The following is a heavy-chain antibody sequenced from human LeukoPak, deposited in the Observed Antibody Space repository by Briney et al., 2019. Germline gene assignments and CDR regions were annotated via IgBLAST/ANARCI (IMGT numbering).Heavy chain of an antibody. Sequence: GRPLRLSCAASGFTFSSYAMHWVRQAPGKGLEWVAVISYDGSNKYYADSVKGRFTISRDNSKNTLYLQMNSLRAEDTAVYYCAREGTYGSGTQWFYYYYGMDVWGQGTTVTVSS. CDR1: GFTFSSYA. V-gene: IGHV3-30-3*01. J-gene: IGHJ6*02. CDR3: AREGTYGSGTQWFYYYYGMDV. CDR2: ISYDGSNK. D-gene: IGHD3-10*01.